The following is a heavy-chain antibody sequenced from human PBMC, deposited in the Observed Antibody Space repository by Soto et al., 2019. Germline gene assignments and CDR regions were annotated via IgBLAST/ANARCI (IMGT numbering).Heavy chain of an antibody. V-gene: IGHV4-34*01. D-gene: IGHD6-13*01. CDR1: GGSFSGYY. CDR3: ARGTAAGTFGY. Sequence: QVQLQQWGAGLLKPSETLSLTCAVYGGSFSGYYWSWIRQPPGKGLEWIGEINHSGSTNYNPSLKSRVTISVDTPKNQLSLKLSSVTAADTAVYYWARGTAAGTFGYWGQGTLVTVSS. J-gene: IGHJ4*02. CDR2: INHSGST.